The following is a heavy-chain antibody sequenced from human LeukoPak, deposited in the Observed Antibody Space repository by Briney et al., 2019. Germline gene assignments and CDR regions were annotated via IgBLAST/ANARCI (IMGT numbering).Heavy chain of an antibody. CDR2: ISSDGSST. CDR1: GFTFSSYW. Sequence: GGSLRLSCAASGFTFSSYWMHWVRQAPGKGLVWVSRISSDGSSTIYEDSVKGRFTISRDNAKNTLYLQMNSLRAEDTAVYYCARDRGGSGPTTTDSWGQGTLVTVSS. CDR3: ARDRGGSGPTTTDS. J-gene: IGHJ4*02. V-gene: IGHV3-74*01. D-gene: IGHD6-19*01.